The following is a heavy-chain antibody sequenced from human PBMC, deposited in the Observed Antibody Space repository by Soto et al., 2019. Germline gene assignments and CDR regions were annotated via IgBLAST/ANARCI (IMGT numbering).Heavy chain of an antibody. CDR2: IDPSDSFT. CDR3: ASLDFTFGSVDVFDI. Sequence: PGESLKISCQGSGYRFSDYWIHWVRQVPGKGLEWMGKIDPSDSFTTYSPSFQGRVTISIDKSINTAFLRWTGLKSSDTAMYYCASLDFTFGSVDVFDIWGQGTMVTVSS. J-gene: IGHJ3*02. CDR1: GYRFSDYW. D-gene: IGHD3-3*01. V-gene: IGHV5-10-1*04.